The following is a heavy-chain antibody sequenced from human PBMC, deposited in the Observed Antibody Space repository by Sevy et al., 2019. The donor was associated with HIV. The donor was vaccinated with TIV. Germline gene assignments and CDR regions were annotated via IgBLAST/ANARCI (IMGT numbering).Heavy chain of an antibody. Sequence: SETLSLACTVSGGSITSLYWNWIRRPPGKGLEWIANIYYNGHINYNPSLKSRVTLSPDTSKNQFSLRLSSVTAADTAMYYCAGENAWGRGYSWVQGTLVTVSS. V-gene: IGHV4-59*08. D-gene: IGHD1-26*01. CDR1: GGSITSLY. J-gene: IGHJ4*02. CDR2: IYYNGHI. CDR3: AGENAWGRGYS.